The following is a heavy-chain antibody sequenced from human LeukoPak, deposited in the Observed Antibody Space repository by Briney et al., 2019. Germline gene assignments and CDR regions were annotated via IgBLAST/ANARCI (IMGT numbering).Heavy chain of an antibody. CDR3: AKEYYYDSSGSDY. J-gene: IGHJ4*02. CDR2: ISGSGGST. Sequence: GGSLRLSCAASGFTFSSYAMSWVRQAPGKGLEWVSAISGSGGSTYYADSVKGRFTIFRDNAKNTLYLQMNSLRADDTAVYYCAKEYYYDSSGSDYWGQGTLVTVSS. V-gene: IGHV3-23*01. CDR1: GFTFSSYA. D-gene: IGHD3-22*01.